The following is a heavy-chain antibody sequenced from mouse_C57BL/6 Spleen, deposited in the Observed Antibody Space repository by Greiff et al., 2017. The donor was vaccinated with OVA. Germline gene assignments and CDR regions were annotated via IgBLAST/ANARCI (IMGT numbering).Heavy chain of an antibody. CDR3: APITTVVATGAMDD. V-gene: IGHV1-7*01. CDR1: GYTFTSYW. J-gene: IGHJ4*01. Sequence: QVQLQQSGAELAKPGASVKLSCKASGYTFTSYWMHWVKQRPGQGLEWIGYINPSSGYTKYNQKFKDKATLTADKSSSTAYMQLSSLTYDDSAVYDCAPITTVVATGAMDDWGQGTSVTVSS. D-gene: IGHD1-1*01. CDR2: INPSSGYT.